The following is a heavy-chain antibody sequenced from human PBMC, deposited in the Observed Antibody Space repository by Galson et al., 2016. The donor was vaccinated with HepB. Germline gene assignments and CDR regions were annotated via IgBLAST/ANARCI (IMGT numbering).Heavy chain of an antibody. Sequence: SETLSLTCTVSSGSISSNSYYWGWIRQPPGKGLEWIGSIYYSGSTYYDPSLKSRVTISVDTSKNQFSLKLTSVTAADTAVYYCARSPTGIFVWFDPWGQGTLVTVSS. CDR3: ARSPTGIFVWFDP. D-gene: IGHD1-1*01. V-gene: IGHV4-39*01. CDR2: IYYSGST. CDR1: SGSISSNSYY. J-gene: IGHJ5*02.